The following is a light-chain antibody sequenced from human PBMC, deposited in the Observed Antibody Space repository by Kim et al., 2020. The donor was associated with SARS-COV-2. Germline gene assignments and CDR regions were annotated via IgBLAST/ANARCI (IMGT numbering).Light chain of an antibody. Sequence: ASVGDRGNVTCRASQNISNYLAWFQLPPGKAPKLLIDASSALQPGVPSRFSGSGSGTDFTLTVTSLQPEDVATYYCQKCDSAPWTFGQGTKVDIK. CDR3: QKCDSAPWT. V-gene: IGKV1-27*01. J-gene: IGKJ1*01. CDR1: QNISNY. CDR2: ASS.